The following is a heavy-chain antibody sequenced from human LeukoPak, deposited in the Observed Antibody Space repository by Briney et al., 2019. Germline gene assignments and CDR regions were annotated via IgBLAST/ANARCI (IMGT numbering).Heavy chain of an antibody. J-gene: IGHJ4*02. CDR1: GGSISSYY. CDR3: ARENWNYRAPFDY. Sequence: PSETLSLTCTVSGGSISSYYWSWIRQPPGKGLEWIGYIYYSGSTNYNPSLKSRVTISVDTSKNQFSLKLSSVTAADTAVYYCARENWNYRAPFDYWGQGTLVTVSS. CDR2: IYYSGST. V-gene: IGHV4-59*12. D-gene: IGHD1-7*01.